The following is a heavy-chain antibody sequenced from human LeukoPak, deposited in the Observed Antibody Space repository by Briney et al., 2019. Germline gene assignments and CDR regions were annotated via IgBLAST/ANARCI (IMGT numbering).Heavy chain of an antibody. D-gene: IGHD5-24*01. CDR1: GGSISSGSYY. Sequence: PSQTLSLTCTVSGGSISSGSYYWSWIRQPAGKGLEWIGYISYSGSTNYNPSLKSRVTISVDTSKNQFSLKLSSVTAADTAVYYCARESLPRYYFDYWGQGTLVTVSS. CDR2: ISYSGST. CDR3: ARESLPRYYFDY. J-gene: IGHJ4*02. V-gene: IGHV4-61*10.